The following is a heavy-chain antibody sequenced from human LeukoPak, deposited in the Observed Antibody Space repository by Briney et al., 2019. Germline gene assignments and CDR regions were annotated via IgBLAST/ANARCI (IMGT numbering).Heavy chain of an antibody. CDR3: ASCSKTFYYTDV. CDR1: GDPIRSYY. Sequence: PSDTLSLPRTVSGDPIRSYYWRWLRQPAARGLEWIGRVYTNGATNYNPYLESRVTMSVDTSKNQISLKLTSVTAADTAVYYCASCSKTFYYTDVWGKGTTVTVSS. D-gene: IGHD2-21*01. J-gene: IGHJ6*03. CDR2: VYTNGAT. V-gene: IGHV4-4*07.